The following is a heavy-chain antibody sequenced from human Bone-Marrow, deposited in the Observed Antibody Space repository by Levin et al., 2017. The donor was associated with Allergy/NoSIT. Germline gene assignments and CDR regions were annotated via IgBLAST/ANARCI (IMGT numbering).Heavy chain of an antibody. CDR2: LYYSDTS. D-gene: IGHD6-13*01. V-gene: IGHV4-39*07. CDR3: ARAAVGGYTSSWYYFDN. CDR1: GDSINSRNYY. J-gene: IGHJ4*02. Sequence: ASETLSLTCTVSGDSINSRNYYWGWIRQPPGKGLEWVGSLYYSDTSYYNPSLRSRVTISVDSSKNQFSLRMNSVTAADTAIYYCARAAVGGYTSSWYYFDNWGQGTLVTVSS.